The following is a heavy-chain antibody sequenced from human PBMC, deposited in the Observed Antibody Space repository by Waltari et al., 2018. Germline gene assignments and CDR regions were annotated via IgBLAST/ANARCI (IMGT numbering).Heavy chain of an antibody. CDR3: VRQVGTNWLDP. CDR2: IYPGDSET. Sequence: EVQLVQSGAEVKKPGEFLKISCQASGYTFTNYWIGWVRQLPGKGLEWMGIIYPGDSETTYSPSFEGQGTISADRSTAIAYLQWSSLKDSDSAMYYCVRQVGTNWLDPWGQGTQVTVSS. J-gene: IGHJ5*02. V-gene: IGHV5-51*01. CDR1: GYTFTNYW. D-gene: IGHD1-26*01.